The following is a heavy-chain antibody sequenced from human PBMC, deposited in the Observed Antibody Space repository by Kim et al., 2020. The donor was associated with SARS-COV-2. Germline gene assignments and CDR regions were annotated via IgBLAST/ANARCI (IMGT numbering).Heavy chain of an antibody. V-gene: IGHV4-59*13. CDR3: ARERGVTYYYGSGSHANAFDI. CDR1: GGSISSYY. CDR2: IYYSGST. D-gene: IGHD3-10*01. Sequence: SETLSLTCTVSGGSISSYYWSWIRQPPGKGLEWIGYIYYSGSTNYNPSLKSRVTISVDTSKNQFSLKLSSVTAADTAVYYCARERGVTYYYGSGSHANAFDIWGQGTMVTVSS. J-gene: IGHJ3*02.